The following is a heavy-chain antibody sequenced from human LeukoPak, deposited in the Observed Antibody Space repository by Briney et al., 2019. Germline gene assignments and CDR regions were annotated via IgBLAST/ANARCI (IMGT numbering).Heavy chain of an antibody. V-gene: IGHV3-23*01. CDR1: GITFSSHA. D-gene: IGHD5-24*01. CDR3: AKGGAATMRDGYNYYYYYMEV. J-gene: IGHJ6*03. CDR2: ISGSGGHT. Sequence: GGSLRLSCAASGITFSSHAMSWVRQAPGKGLDWVSLISGSGGHTYYGDSVKGRFTISRDNSTNRLYLQMNSLRPEDTAVYYCAKGGAATMRDGYNYYYYYMEVWGRGTTVTVSS.